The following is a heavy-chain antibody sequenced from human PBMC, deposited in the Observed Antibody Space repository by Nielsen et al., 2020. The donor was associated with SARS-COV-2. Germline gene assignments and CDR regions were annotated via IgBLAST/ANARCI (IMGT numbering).Heavy chain of an antibody. J-gene: IGHJ5*02. CDR3: ARGATPYGSGSYSSWFDP. V-gene: IGHV3-13*04. CDR1: GFTFSSYD. Sequence: GGSLRLSCAASGFTFSSYDMHWVRQATGKGLEWVSAIGTAGDTYYPGSVKGRFTISRENAKNSLYLQMNSLRAGDTAVYYCARGATPYGSGSYSSWFDPWGQGTLVTVSS. CDR2: IGTAGDT. D-gene: IGHD3-10*01.